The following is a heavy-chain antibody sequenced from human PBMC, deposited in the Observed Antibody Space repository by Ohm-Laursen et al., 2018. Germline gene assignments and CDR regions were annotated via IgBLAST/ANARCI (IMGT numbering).Heavy chain of an antibody. J-gene: IGHJ4*02. V-gene: IGHV3-7*04. D-gene: IGHD3-16*01. CDR1: GFTFSTSW. CDR3: ARARLADS. Sequence: SRRLSCTASGFTFSTSWMTWVRQAPGKGLEWVANIRPDGSEEYYVDSVRGRFTVSRDNAKNSVYLQMNSLRVEDTAVYYCARARLADSWGQGTLVTVSS. CDR2: IRPDGSEE.